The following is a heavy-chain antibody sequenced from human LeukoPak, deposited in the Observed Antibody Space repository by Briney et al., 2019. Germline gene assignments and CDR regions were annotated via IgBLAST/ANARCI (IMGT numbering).Heavy chain of an antibody. J-gene: IGHJ2*01. CDR1: GGSISSGDYY. Sequence: SETLSLTCTVSGGSISSGDYYWSWIPPGTGMGLEWIGYLYESGSTYYNPSPTSRVTISVDTSKNQFSLKLDFATAADTAVYYCASLRDWYFDLRGRGTLVTVSS. CDR3: ASLRDWYFDL. V-gene: IGHV4-30-4*01. CDR2: LYESGST.